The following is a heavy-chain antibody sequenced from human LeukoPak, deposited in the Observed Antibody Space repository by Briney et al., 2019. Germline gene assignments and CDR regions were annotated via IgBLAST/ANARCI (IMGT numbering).Heavy chain of an antibody. CDR2: INPNNGDT. V-gene: IGHV1-2*02. Sequence: ASVKVSCKTSGYSFTTCYIHWVRQALGQGLEWMGWINPNNGDTNYAQKFQGRVTMTRDTSINTAYMELSRLTSDDTAVYYCARGPASSSWYQVTSYYYYMDVWGKGTTVTVSS. D-gene: IGHD6-13*01. J-gene: IGHJ6*03. CDR3: ARGPASSSWYQVTSYYYYMDV. CDR1: GYSFTTCY.